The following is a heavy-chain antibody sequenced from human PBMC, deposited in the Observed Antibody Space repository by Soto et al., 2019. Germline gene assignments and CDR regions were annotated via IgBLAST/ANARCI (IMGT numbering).Heavy chain of an antibody. Sequence: VQLMQSGAEVKQPGSSVKVSCKASGGTFSSHSINWVRQAPGQGLEWMGGIITLFGTANYAQNFQGRVTITADQSTSTAYMKLNSLRSDDTAVYYRAREVGYGDFSAALLDWGQGTLVTVSS. CDR2: IITLFGTA. V-gene: IGHV1-69*01. J-gene: IGHJ4*02. CDR3: AREVGYGDFSAALLD. D-gene: IGHD4-17*01. CDR1: GGTFSSHS.